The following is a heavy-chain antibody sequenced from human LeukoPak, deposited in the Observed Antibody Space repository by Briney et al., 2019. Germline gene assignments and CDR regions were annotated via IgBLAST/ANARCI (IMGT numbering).Heavy chain of an antibody. Sequence: GGSLRLSCEGTGFTFGDYFMTWIRQAPGKGLEWLAYISGSSQTIYYADSVRGRFTVSRDNTRQSLYLQMNSLRVEDTAVYYCSRRGWGSYSQDYWGQGTLVAVSA. J-gene: IGHJ4*02. CDR1: GFTFGDYF. CDR3: SRRGWGSYSQDY. D-gene: IGHD3-10*01. V-gene: IGHV3-11*04. CDR2: ISGSSQTI.